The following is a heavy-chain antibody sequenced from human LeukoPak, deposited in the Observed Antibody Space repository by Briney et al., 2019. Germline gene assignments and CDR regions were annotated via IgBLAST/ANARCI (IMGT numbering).Heavy chain of an antibody. J-gene: IGHJ5*02. CDR3: ARDLEFHYGSGAPYNWFDP. D-gene: IGHD3-10*01. CDR1: GGSISSYC. V-gene: IGHV4-59*01. CDR2: IYYSGST. Sequence: SETLSLTCTVSGGSISSYCWSWIRQPPGKGLEWIGYIYYSGSTNYNPSLKSRVTISVDTSKNQFSLKLSSVTAADTAVYYCARDLEFHYGSGAPYNWFDPWGQGTLVTVSS.